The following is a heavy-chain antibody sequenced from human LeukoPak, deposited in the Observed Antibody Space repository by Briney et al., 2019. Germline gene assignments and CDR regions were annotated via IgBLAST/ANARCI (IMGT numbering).Heavy chain of an antibody. CDR3: ARDRAYHYYDLLTGYYYYYGLDV. Sequence: SGGSLRLSCAASGFTFSSQWMSWVRQAPGKGLEWVGNIKEDGSEKNYVDSVKGRFTISRDNAKNSLYLQMDSLRAGDTAVYLCARDRAYHYYDLLTGYYYYYGLDVWGQGTTVTVSS. D-gene: IGHD3-9*01. J-gene: IGHJ6*02. CDR1: GFTFSSQW. CDR2: IKEDGSEK. V-gene: IGHV3-7*01.